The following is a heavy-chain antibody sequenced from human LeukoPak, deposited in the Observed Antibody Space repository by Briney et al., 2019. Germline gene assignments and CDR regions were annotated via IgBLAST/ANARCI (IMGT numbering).Heavy chain of an antibody. V-gene: IGHV4-34*01. CDR2: INHSGST. D-gene: IGHD4-17*01. CDR3: ARDLADYGELFDY. J-gene: IGHJ4*02. Sequence: SETLSLTCAVYGGSFSGYYWSWIRQPPGKGLEWIGEINHSGSTSYNPSLKSRVTISVDTSKNQFSLKLSSVTAADTAVYYCARDLADYGELFDYWGQGTLVTVSS. CDR1: GGSFSGYY.